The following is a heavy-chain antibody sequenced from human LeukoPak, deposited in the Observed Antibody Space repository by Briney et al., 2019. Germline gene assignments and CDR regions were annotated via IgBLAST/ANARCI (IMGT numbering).Heavy chain of an antibody. CDR2: ISYDGSNK. V-gene: IGHV3-30*18. CDR1: EFTFSSYG. J-gene: IGHJ4*02. D-gene: IGHD3-22*01. Sequence: GRSLRLSCAASEFTFSSYGMHWVRQAPGKGLEWVAVISYDGSNKYYADFVKGRFTISRDNSKNTLYLQMNSLRAEDTAVYYCAKDLGCRHYDCSGYYPDYWGQGILVTVSS. CDR3: AKDLGCRHYDCSGYYPDY.